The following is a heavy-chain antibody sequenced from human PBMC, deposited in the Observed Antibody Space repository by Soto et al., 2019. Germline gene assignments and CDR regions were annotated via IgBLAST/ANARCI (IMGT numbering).Heavy chain of an antibody. D-gene: IGHD5-12*01. CDR2: FYYSGST. J-gene: IGHJ6*02. CDR1: GGSISSYY. V-gene: IGHV4-59*08. CDR3: ARSGYSGYDYPDYYYYGMDV. Sequence: PSETLSLTCTVSGGSISSYYWSWIRQPPGKGLEWIGYFYYSGSTNYNPSFKCRVTISVDTSKNQFSLKLSSVTAADTAVYYCARSGYSGYDYPDYYYYGMDVWGQGTTVTVSS.